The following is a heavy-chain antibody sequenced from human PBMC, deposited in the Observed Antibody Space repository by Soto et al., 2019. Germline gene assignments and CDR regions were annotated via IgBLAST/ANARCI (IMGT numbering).Heavy chain of an antibody. J-gene: IGHJ4*02. D-gene: IGHD3-22*01. Sequence: QVQLVQSGAEVKKPGASVKVSCKASGYTFTSYAMHWVRQAPGQRLEWMGWINAGNGNTKYSQKFQGRVTITRDTSASTAYMELSSLRSEDTAVYYCARGADYYDSSGYPLKAFDYWGQGTLVTVSS. CDR2: INAGNGNT. CDR3: ARGADYYDSSGYPLKAFDY. V-gene: IGHV1-3*01. CDR1: GYTFTSYA.